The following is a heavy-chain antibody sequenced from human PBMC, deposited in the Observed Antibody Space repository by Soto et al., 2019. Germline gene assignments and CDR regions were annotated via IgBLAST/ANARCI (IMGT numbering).Heavy chain of an antibody. CDR1: GGTFSSYA. CDR2: IIPIFGTA. D-gene: IGHD2-15*01. Sequence: QVQLVQSGAEVKKPGSSVKVSCKASGGTFSSYAISWVRQAPGQGLEWMGGIIPIFGTANYAQKFQGRVTITADKSTSTAYMELSSLRSEDTAVYYCAVTAVVPEDPYYYGMDVWGQGTTVTVSS. V-gene: IGHV1-69*06. J-gene: IGHJ6*02. CDR3: AVTAVVPEDPYYYGMDV.